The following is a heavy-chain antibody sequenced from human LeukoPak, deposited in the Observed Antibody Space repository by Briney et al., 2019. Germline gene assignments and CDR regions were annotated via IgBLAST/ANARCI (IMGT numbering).Heavy chain of an antibody. J-gene: IGHJ6*03. CDR2: INPNSGGT. V-gene: IGHV1-2*02. CDR1: GYTFTGYY. D-gene: IGHD1-26*01. CDR3: ARDLTPTPPESYVYYYYYMDV. Sequence: ASVKVSCKASGYTFTGYYMHWVRQAPGQGLEWMGWINPNSGGTNYAQKFQGRVTMTRDTSISTAYMELSRLRSDDTAVYYCARDLTPTPPESYVYYYYYMDVWGKGTTVTVSS.